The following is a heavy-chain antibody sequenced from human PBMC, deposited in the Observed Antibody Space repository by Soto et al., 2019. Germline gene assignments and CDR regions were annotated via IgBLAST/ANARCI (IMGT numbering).Heavy chain of an antibody. D-gene: IGHD6-19*01. CDR3: AIGLSGGWYYFDY. V-gene: IGHV3-23*01. J-gene: IGHJ4*02. CDR2: ISGSGGST. CDR1: GFTFSSYA. Sequence: EVQLLESGGGLVQPGGSLRLSCAASGFTFSSYAMSWVRQAPGKGLEWDSAISGSGGSTYYADSVKGRFTISRDNSKNTLYLQMNSLRAEDTAVYYCAIGLSGGWYYFDYWGQGTLVTVSS.